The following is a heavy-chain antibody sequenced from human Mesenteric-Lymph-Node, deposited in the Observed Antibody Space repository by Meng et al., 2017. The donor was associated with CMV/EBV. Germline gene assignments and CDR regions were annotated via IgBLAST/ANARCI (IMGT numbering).Heavy chain of an antibody. J-gene: IGHJ2*01. CDR1: GGSISSYY. D-gene: IGHD1-26*01. CDR3: ARGGSIPIIYFDL. Sequence: GTVSGGSISSYYWSWIRQPPGKGLEWIGYIYYSGSTNYNPSLKSRVTISVDTSKNQFSLKLSSVTAADTAVYYCARGGSIPIIYFDLWGRGTLVTVSS. V-gene: IGHV4-59*01. CDR2: IYYSGST.